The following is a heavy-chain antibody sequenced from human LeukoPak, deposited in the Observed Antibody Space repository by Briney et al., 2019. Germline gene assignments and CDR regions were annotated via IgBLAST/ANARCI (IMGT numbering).Heavy chain of an antibody. CDR1: GGSIYSSIYY. CDR3: TRLLGSHINYFDP. Sequence: SETLSLTCTVSGGSIYSSIYYWGWIRQPPGKGLEWIGCIYFSGTTSYNPSLESRVTISVDTSKNQFSLKLSSVTAADTAVYYCTRLLGSHINYFDPWGQGTLVTVSS. V-gene: IGHV4-39*01. J-gene: IGHJ5*02. D-gene: IGHD2-21*01. CDR2: IYFSGTT.